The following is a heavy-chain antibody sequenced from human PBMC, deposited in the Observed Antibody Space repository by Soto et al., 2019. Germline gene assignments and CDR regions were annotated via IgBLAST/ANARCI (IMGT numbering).Heavy chain of an antibody. CDR2: ITAFNGNT. J-gene: IGHJ4*02. Sequence: ASVKVSCKASGYTFTDYGISWVRQAPGQGLQWMGWITAFNGNTKYAQQFQGRVTMTTDTSTSTAYMELRSLESDDTAVYYCARISQSDFWSGYYYFFDYWAQGTLVTVSS. V-gene: IGHV1-18*01. CDR1: GYTFTDYG. CDR3: ARISQSDFWSGYYYFFDY. D-gene: IGHD3-3*01.